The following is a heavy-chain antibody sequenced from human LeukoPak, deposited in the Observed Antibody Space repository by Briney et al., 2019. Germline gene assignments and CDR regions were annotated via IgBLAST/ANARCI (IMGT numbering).Heavy chain of an antibody. CDR3: ARQYSSSSRPPDL. D-gene: IGHD6-6*01. Sequence: PSETLSLTCTVSGGSISSSSFYWGWIRQPPGKGLEWIGSIYYSGSTYYNPSLKSRVTISVDTPKNQFSLKLSSVTAADTAVYYCARQYSSSSRPPDLWGRGTLVTASS. J-gene: IGHJ2*01. CDR2: IYYSGST. CDR1: GGSISSSSFY. V-gene: IGHV4-39*01.